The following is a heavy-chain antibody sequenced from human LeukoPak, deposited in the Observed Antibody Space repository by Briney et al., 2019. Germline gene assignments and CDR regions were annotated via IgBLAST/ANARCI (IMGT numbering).Heavy chain of an antibody. D-gene: IGHD4-17*01. J-gene: IGHJ4*02. V-gene: IGHV4-34*01. CDR1: GGSFSGYY. CDR2: INHSGST. Sequence: KSSETLSLTCAVYGGSFSGYYWSWIRQPPGKGLEWIGEINHSGSTNYNPSLKSRVTISVDTPKNQFSLKLSSVTAADTAVYYCARGTVTTDYWGQGTLVTVSS. CDR3: ARGTVTTDY.